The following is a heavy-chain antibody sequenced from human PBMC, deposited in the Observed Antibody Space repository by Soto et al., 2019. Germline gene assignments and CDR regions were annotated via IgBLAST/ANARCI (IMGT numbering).Heavy chain of an antibody. Sequence: EVQLVESGGGLVQPGGSLRLSCVGSGFTFSSQWMSWVRQAPGKGLEWVANIKEDGSETYYVDSGKCRFTISRDNAKNSLYLQLNSLRAEDTAVFFCARERVCDYWGQGTLVSVSS. CDR2: IKEDGSET. V-gene: IGHV3-7*05. CDR3: ARERVCDY. J-gene: IGHJ4*02. CDR1: GFTFSSQW.